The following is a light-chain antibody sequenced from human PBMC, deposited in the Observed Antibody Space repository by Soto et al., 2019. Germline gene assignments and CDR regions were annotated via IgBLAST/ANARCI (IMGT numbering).Light chain of an antibody. V-gene: IGLV2-8*01. Sequence: QSGLTQPPSACGSPGQPVTISCTGTSSDVGTYKYVSWYQQHPGKAPILMIYEVSKRPSGVPDRFSGSKSGNTASLTVSGLQAEDEAHYSCSSHANNNNFKFDFGTGTKVAVL. CDR2: EVS. CDR1: SSDVGTYKY. CDR3: SSHANNNNFKFD. J-gene: IGLJ1*01.